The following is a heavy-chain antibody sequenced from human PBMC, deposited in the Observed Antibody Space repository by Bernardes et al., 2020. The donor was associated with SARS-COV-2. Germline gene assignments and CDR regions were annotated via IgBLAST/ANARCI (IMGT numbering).Heavy chain of an antibody. V-gene: IGHV1-3*01. Sequence: ASVKVSCKASGYTFTSYAMHWVRQAPGQRLEWMGWINAGNGNTKYSQNFQGRVTITRDTSASTAYMELSSLRSEDTAVYHCARGIDSSGYLPLDYWGQGTLVTVSS. J-gene: IGHJ4*02. CDR2: INAGNGNT. CDR1: GYTFTSYA. CDR3: ARGIDSSGYLPLDY. D-gene: IGHD3-22*01.